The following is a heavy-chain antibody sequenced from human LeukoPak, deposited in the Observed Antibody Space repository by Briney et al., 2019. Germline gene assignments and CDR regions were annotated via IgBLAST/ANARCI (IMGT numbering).Heavy chain of an antibody. J-gene: IGHJ4*02. CDR3: VGDLLWFGDKGGFGY. Sequence: GGSLRLSCAASGFTFDDYGMSWVRQVPGKGLEWVSGINWNDGNTGYADSVKGRFTISRDNAKNSLYLQMNSLRAEDTALYYCVGDLLWFGDKGGFGYWGQGTLVTVSS. V-gene: IGHV3-20*04. CDR2: INWNDGNT. CDR1: GFTFDDYG. D-gene: IGHD3-10*01.